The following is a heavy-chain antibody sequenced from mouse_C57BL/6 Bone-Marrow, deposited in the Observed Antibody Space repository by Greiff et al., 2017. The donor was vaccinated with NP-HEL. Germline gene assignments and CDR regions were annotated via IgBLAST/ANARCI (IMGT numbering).Heavy chain of an antibody. CDR2: IDPSDSYT. Sequence: QVQLQQPGAELVRPGTPVKLSCKASGYTFTSYWMHWVKQRPGQGLEWIGVIDPSDSYTNYNQKFKGKATLTVDTSSSTAYMQLSSLTSEDSAVYYCARSPIFYWGQGTTLTVSS. J-gene: IGHJ2*01. CDR3: ARSPIFY. V-gene: IGHV1-59*01. CDR1: GYTFTSYW.